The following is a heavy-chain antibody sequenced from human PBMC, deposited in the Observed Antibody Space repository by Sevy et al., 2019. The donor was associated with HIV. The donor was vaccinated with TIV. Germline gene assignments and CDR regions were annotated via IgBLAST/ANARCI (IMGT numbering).Heavy chain of an antibody. CDR1: GGSISSGAYY. CDR2: IYYSGST. D-gene: IGHD1-26*01. CDR3: VRQKARGVRYNWFDP. J-gene: IGHJ5*02. Sequence: SETLSLTCTVSGGSISSGAYYWSWIRQHPGKGLEWIGDIYYSGSTHYNPSLKSRLIISVDTSKNQFSLRLSSVTAADTAVYYCVRQKARGVRYNWFDPWGQGTLVTVSS. V-gene: IGHV4-31*03.